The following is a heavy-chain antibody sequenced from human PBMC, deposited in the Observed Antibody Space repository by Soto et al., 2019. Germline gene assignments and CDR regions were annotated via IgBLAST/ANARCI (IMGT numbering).Heavy chain of an antibody. CDR1: GYPFTAYY. J-gene: IGHJ6*02. CDR2: INPNSGVA. CDR3: ARQGSGSEYPQYFYYGMDV. Sequence: VELVQSGAEVEKPGAAVRISCKTSGYPFTAYYIHWVRQAPGQGLEWMGWINPNSGVANYAQNFQGRVTMTRDTSISTVYMELTKMRSEDTTIYYCARQGSGSEYPQYFYYGMDVWGQGTTAAASS. V-gene: IGHV1-2*02. D-gene: IGHD5-12*01.